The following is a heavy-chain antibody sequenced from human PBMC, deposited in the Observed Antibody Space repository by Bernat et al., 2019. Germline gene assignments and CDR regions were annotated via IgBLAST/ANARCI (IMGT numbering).Heavy chain of an antibody. J-gene: IGHJ4*02. CDR1: GGSISSSSYY. Sequence: QLQLQESGPGLVKPSETLSLTCTVSGGSISSSSYYWGWIRQPPGKGLEWIGSIYYSGSTYYNPSLKSRVTISVDTSKNQFSLKLSSLTAADTAVYYGAALYSSGWYLHHYFDYWGQGTLVTVSS. V-gene: IGHV4-39*01. CDR2: IYYSGST. CDR3: AALYSSGWYLHHYFDY. D-gene: IGHD6-19*01.